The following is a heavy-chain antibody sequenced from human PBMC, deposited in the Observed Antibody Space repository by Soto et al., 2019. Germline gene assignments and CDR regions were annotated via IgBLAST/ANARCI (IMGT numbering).Heavy chain of an antibody. CDR2: INHSGST. CDR3: ARKGDYDYGSGYRQTRPCEQ. CDR1: GGSFSGYY. J-gene: IGHJ4*02. D-gene: IGHD3-3*01. V-gene: IGHV4-34*01. Sequence: SETLSLTCAVYGGSFSGYYWSWIRQPPGKGLEWIGEINHSGSTNYNPSLKSRVTISVDTSKNQFSLKPSSVTAADTAVYYCARKGDYDYGSGYRQTRPCEQGGQGTM.